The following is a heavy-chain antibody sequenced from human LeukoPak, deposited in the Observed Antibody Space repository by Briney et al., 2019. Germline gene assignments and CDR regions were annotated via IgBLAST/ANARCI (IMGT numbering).Heavy chain of an antibody. V-gene: IGHV1-69*06. CDR3: ARVLNIATWCFAP. Sequence: GASVKVSCKASGGTDSNYAISWLRQAPGQGLEWIGGIIPIYGATNYAQKFQGRVTISADKSTSTVYMELSRLTSDDTAVYYCARVLNIATWCFAPWGQGSLVTVSS. D-gene: IGHD6-13*01. J-gene: IGHJ5*02. CDR1: GGTDSNYA. CDR2: IIPIYGAT.